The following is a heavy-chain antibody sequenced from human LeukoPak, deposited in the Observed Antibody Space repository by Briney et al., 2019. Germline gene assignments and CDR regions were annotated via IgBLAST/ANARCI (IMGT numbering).Heavy chain of an antibody. CDR3: ARDPSGYFNY. J-gene: IGHJ4*02. Sequence: SETLSLTCTVSSGSVNSYYWSWIRQPPGKGLEWIGYIYYSGSTNYNPSLKSRVTISVDTSKNQFSLRLSSVTAADTAVYYCARDPSGYFNYWGQGTLATVSS. CDR2: IYYSGST. V-gene: IGHV4-59*02. D-gene: IGHD3-22*01. CDR1: SGSVNSYY.